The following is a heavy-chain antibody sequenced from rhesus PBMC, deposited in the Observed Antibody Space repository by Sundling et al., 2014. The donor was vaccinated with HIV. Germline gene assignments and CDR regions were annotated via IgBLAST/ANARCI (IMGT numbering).Heavy chain of an antibody. CDR3: ARHAPIAAAGTFDY. V-gene: IGHV4-143*01. J-gene: IGHJ4*01. Sequence: SRVTISKDTSKNQFSLKLSSVTAADTAVYYCARHAPIAAAGTFDYWGQGVLVTVSS. D-gene: IGHD6-31*01.